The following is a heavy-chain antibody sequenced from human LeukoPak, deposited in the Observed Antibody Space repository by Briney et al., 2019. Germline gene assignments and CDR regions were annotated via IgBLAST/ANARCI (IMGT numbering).Heavy chain of an antibody. Sequence: SVKVSCKASGGTFSSYAISWVRQAPGQGLEWMGGIIPIFGTANYAQKLQGRVTMTTDTSTSTAYMELRSLRSDDTAVYYCARVNSGVATRFDPWGQGTLVTVSS. CDR3: ARVNSGVATRFDP. D-gene: IGHD5-12*01. CDR2: IIPIFGTA. CDR1: GGTFSSYA. J-gene: IGHJ5*02. V-gene: IGHV1-69*05.